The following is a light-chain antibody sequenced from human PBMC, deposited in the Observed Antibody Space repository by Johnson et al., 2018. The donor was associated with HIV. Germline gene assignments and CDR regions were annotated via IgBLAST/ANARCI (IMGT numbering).Light chain of an antibody. CDR3: GTWDSSLSAEV. CDR2: DNN. CDR1: SSNIGNNY. V-gene: IGLV1-51*01. J-gene: IGLJ1*01. Sequence: QSVLSQPPSVSAAPGQKVTISCSGSSSNIGNNYVSWYQQLPGTAPKLLIYDNNKRPSGIPDRFSGSKSGTSATLGITGLQTGDEADYYCGTWDSSLSAEVFGTATKFTVL.